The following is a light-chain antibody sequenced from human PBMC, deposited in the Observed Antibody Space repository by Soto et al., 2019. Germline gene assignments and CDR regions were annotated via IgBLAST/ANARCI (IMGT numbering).Light chain of an antibody. J-gene: IGKJ1*01. CDR1: QSVSNN. Sequence: EIVMTQSPATLSASPGERATLSSRASQSVSNNLAWYHQKPGQAPRLLIYGASTRATGIPARFSGSGSGTEFTLTISSLKPEDFAVYYCQQYNNWWTFGQGTKVEIK. CDR3: QQYNNWWT. CDR2: GAS. V-gene: IGKV3-15*01.